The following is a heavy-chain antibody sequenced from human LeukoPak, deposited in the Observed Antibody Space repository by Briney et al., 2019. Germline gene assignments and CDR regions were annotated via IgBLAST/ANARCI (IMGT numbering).Heavy chain of an antibody. J-gene: IGHJ4*02. CDR3: ARGSDTAMVTGFDY. V-gene: IGHV4-34*01. CDR2: INHSGST. CDR1: GGSFSGYY. D-gene: IGHD5-18*01. Sequence: SETLSLTCAVYGGSFSGYYWSWIRQPPGKGLEWIGEINHSGSTNYNPSLKSRVTISVDTSKNQFSLKLSSVTAADTAVHYCARGSDTAMVTGFDYWGQGTLVTVSS.